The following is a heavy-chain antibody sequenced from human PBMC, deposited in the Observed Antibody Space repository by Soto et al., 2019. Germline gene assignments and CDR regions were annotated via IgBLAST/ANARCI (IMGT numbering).Heavy chain of an antibody. CDR3: AREPSITGVLTFDY. V-gene: IGHV3-72*01. CDR2: TRNKANGYTT. J-gene: IGHJ4*02. CDR1: GFTLSDHY. D-gene: IGHD1-20*01. Sequence: EVQLVESGGGLVQPGGSLRLSCAASGFTLSDHYMDWVRQAPGKGLEWVGRTRNKANGYTTEYAASVKGRFTISRDDAKNALYLQMNSLKTEDTAVYYCAREPSITGVLTFDYWGRGTLVTVSS.